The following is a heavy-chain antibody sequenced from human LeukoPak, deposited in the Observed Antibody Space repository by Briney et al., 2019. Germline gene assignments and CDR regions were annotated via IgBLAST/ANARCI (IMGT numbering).Heavy chain of an antibody. J-gene: IGHJ6*02. V-gene: IGHV3-33*01. CDR1: GFTFSSYG. D-gene: IGHD6-13*01. CDR3: ARDGIAAAGQYYCYGMDV. Sequence: GGSLRLSCAASGFTFSSYGMHWVRQAPGKGLEWVAVIWYDGDNKYYADSVKGRFTISRDNSKNTLYLQMNSLRAEDTAVYYCARDGIAAAGQYYCYGMDVWGQGTTVTVSS. CDR2: IWYDGDNK.